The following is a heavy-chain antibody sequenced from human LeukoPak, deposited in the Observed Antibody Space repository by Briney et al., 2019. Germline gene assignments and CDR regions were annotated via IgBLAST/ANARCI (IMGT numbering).Heavy chain of an antibody. V-gene: IGHV3-43*01. CDR2: ISWDGGST. D-gene: IGHD1-26*01. CDR3: VKAYTERYYGAEYFQH. J-gene: IGHJ1*01. Sequence: GGSLRLSCAASGFTFDDYSMHWVRQGPGKGLEWVSVISWDGGSTSYADSVKGRFTISRDNSKNSLYLQMNSLRSEDTAVYYCVKAYTERYYGAEYFQHWGQGTLVTVSS. CDR1: GFTFDDYS.